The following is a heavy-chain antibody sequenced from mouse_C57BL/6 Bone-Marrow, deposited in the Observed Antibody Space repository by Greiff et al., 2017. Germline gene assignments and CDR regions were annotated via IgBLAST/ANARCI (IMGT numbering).Heavy chain of an antibody. Sequence: EVKLMESGGGLVQPGESLKLSCESNEYEFPSHDMSWVRKTPEKRLELVAAINSDGGSTYYPDTMERRFIISRDNTKKTLYLQMSSLRSEDTALYYWARQSSLLWLRQRFAYWGQGTLVTVSA. CDR3: ARQSSLLWLRQRFAY. V-gene: IGHV5-2*01. CDR2: INSDGGST. D-gene: IGHD2-2*01. CDR1: EYEFPSHD. J-gene: IGHJ3*01.